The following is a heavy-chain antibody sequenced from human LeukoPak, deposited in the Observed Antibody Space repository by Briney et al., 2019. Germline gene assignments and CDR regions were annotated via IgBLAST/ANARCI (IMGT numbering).Heavy chain of an antibody. V-gene: IGHV3-66*01. J-gene: IGHJ4*02. CDR1: GVTVSSSH. CDR2: IYSGGST. Sequence: GGSLRLSCAASGVTVSSSHMNWVRQAPGKGLEWVSVIYSGGSTHYGDSVKGRFTISRDNAKNSLFLQMNSLRAEDTAVYYCAREGYCSSTTCLPDYWGQGTLITVSS. D-gene: IGHD2-2*01. CDR3: AREGYCSSTTCLPDY.